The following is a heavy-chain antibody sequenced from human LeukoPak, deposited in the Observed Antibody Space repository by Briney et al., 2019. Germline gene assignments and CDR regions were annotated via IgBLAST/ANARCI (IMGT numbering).Heavy chain of an antibody. CDR3: ARADRTGSGLDV. V-gene: IGHV1-2*02. Sequence: ALVQDSRMASGYTLTAYYIHWVRQAPGQGLEGREWMNSHSGGRIYAQKFRAMVTMTTDTKINTVYSKLPGLTSDDAALYYCARADRTGSGLDVWGQGTTVTVSS. CDR2: MNSHSGGR. CDR1: GYTLTAYY. D-gene: IGHD2-2*01. J-gene: IGHJ6*02.